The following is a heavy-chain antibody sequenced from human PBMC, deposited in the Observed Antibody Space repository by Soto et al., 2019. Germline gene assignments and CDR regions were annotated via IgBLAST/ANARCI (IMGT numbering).Heavy chain of an antibody. CDR3: ARGGTAVAGTSLDY. CDR1: GFTFSNYA. Sequence: PCWSLRLACAASGFTFSNYAMHWVRQAPGKGLEWATVISYDGSNKYYADSVKGRFTISRDNSKNTLYLQMNSLGTDDTAIYYCARGGTAVAGTSLDYWGQGTLVTVSS. D-gene: IGHD6-19*01. J-gene: IGHJ4*02. V-gene: IGHV3-30-3*01. CDR2: ISYDGSNK.